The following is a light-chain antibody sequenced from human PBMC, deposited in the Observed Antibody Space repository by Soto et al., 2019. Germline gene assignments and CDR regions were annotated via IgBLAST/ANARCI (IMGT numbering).Light chain of an antibody. CDR2: DAS. CDR1: QSISSW. Sequence: DIQMTQSPSTLSASVGDRVTITCRASQSISSWLAWYQQKPGKAPKLLTYDASSLESGVPSRFSGSGSGTEFTLTISSLQSEDFAVYYCQQYDYWPRTFGQGTKVDIK. V-gene: IGKV1-5*01. CDR3: QQYDYWPRT. J-gene: IGKJ1*01.